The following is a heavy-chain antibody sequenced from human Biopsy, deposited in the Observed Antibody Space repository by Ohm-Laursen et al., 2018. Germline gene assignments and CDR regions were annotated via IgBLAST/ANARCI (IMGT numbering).Heavy chain of an antibody. CDR1: GGSFSGYY. D-gene: IGHD1-20*01. V-gene: IGHV4-34*01. CDR2: MNHGGST. CDR3: ARGSNWNDWSFDY. Sequence: TLYLTCAVYGGSFSGYYWSWIRQPPGKGLEWIGEMNHGGSTNYNSSLKSRVTISVDTSKNQFSLKLNSVTAADTAVYYCARGSNWNDWSFDYWGQGTVVTVPS. J-gene: IGHJ4*02.